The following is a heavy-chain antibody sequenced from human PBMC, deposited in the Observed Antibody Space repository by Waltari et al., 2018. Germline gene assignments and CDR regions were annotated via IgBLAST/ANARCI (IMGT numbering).Heavy chain of an antibody. V-gene: IGHV4-31*02. Sequence: GSTYYNPSLKSRVTISVDTSKNQFSLKLSSVTAADTAVYYCASDGDPLRADYYYMDVWGKGTTVTVSS. CDR2: GST. J-gene: IGHJ6*03. D-gene: IGHD3-10*01. CDR3: ASDGDPLRADYYYMDV.